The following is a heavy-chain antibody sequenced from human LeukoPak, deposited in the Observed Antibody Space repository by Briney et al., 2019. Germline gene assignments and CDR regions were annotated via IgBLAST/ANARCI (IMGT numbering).Heavy chain of an antibody. CDR1: GFTFSSSA. D-gene: IGHD2-2*01. J-gene: IGHJ4*02. CDR3: THGSMYQLDY. Sequence: PGGSLRLSCAASGFTFSSSAMSWVRQAPGKGLEWVSGIIGGAGSTYYADSVKGRFTISRDNSKNTLYLQMNSLRAEDTAVYYCTHGSMYQLDYWGQGTLVTVSS. CDR2: IIGGAGST. V-gene: IGHV3-23*01.